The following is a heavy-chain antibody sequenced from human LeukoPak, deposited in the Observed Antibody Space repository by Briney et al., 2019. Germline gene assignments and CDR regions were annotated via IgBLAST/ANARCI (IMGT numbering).Heavy chain of an antibody. CDR1: GFTFSSYG. Sequence: PGRSLRLSCAASGFTFSSYGMHWVRQAPGKGLEWVAVISYDGSNKYYADSVKGRFTVSRDISKNTQFLQMNSLRFEDTAVYFCVRESCSGGSCTYDPFDIWGHGTMVTVST. CDR2: ISYDGSNK. D-gene: IGHD2-15*01. J-gene: IGHJ3*02. CDR3: VRESCSGGSCTYDPFDI. V-gene: IGHV3-30*03.